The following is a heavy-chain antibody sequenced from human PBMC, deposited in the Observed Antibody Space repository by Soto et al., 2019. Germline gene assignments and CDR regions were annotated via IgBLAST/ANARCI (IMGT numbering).Heavy chain of an antibody. J-gene: IGHJ6*02. V-gene: IGHV3-30-3*01. CDR3: ARDANRRSYYYYGMDV. Sequence: QEQLVESGGGVVQPGRSLRLSCAASGFTFNSYAMHWVRQAPGKGLEWVAVISYDGSNKYYADSVKGRFTISRDNSKNTLPLQMSSLRAEDTALYSCARDANRRSYYYYGMDVWGQGTTVTVSS. D-gene: IGHD2-15*01. CDR2: ISYDGSNK. CDR1: GFTFNSYA.